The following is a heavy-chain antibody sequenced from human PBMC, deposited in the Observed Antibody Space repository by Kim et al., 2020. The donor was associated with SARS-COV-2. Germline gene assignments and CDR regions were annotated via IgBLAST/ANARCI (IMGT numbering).Heavy chain of an antibody. J-gene: IGHJ6*02. V-gene: IGHV1-69*01. Sequence: QKFQGRVTITADESTSTAYMELSSLRSEDTAVYYCARQLAPRYYYYGMDVWGQGTTVTVSS. D-gene: IGHD6-6*01. CDR3: ARQLAPRYYYYGMDV.